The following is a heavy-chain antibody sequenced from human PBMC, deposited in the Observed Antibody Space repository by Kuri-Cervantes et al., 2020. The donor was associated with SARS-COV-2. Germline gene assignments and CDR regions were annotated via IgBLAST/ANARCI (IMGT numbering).Heavy chain of an antibody. CDR2: ISSSSSYI. Sequence: GGSLRLSCAASGFTFSSYSINWVRQAPGKGLEWVSSISSSSSYIYYADSVKGRFTITRDNAKNSLYLQMNSLRAEDTAVYYCARVFWGSGAFDIWGQGTMVTVSS. D-gene: IGHD7-27*01. CDR1: GFTFSSYS. J-gene: IGHJ3*02. CDR3: ARVFWGSGAFDI. V-gene: IGHV3-21*01.